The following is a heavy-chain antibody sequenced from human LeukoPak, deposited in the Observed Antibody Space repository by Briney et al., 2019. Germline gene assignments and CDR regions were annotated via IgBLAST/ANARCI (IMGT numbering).Heavy chain of an antibody. Sequence: SVKVSYKASGGTFSSYAISWVRQAPGQGLEWMGGIIPIFGTANYAQKFQGRVTITADESTSTAYMERSSLRSEDTAVYYCARDHCSGGSCSFDYWGQGTLVTVSS. V-gene: IGHV1-69*01. D-gene: IGHD2-15*01. CDR1: GGTFSSYA. CDR3: ARDHCSGGSCSFDY. CDR2: IIPIFGTA. J-gene: IGHJ4*02.